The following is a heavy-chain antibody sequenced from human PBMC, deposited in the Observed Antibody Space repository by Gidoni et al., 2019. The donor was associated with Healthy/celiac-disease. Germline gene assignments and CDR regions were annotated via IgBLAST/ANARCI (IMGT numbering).Heavy chain of an antibody. D-gene: IGHD2-2*01. J-gene: IGHJ6*02. Sequence: EVQLVESGGGLVKPGGSLRLSCAASGFTVSSYSMNWVRQAPGKGLEGVLSISSSSSYIYYADSVKGRFTISRDNAKNSLYLQMNSLRAEDTAVYYCARGIVVVPAAMDVWGQGTTVTVSS. CDR1: GFTVSSYS. CDR3: ARGIVVVPAAMDV. CDR2: ISSSSSYI. V-gene: IGHV3-21*01.